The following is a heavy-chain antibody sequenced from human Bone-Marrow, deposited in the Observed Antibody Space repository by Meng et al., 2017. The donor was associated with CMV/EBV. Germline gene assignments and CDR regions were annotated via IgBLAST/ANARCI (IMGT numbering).Heavy chain of an antibody. CDR1: GFTFSDHY. CDR3: ARSYYDFWSGYYNPPFDY. J-gene: IGHJ4*02. D-gene: IGHD3-3*01. Sequence: GSLRLSCAASGFTFSDHYMDWVRQPPGKGLEWIGSIYYSGSTYYNPSLKSRVTISVDTSKNQFSLKLSSVTAADTAVYYCARSYYDFWSGYYNPPFDYWGQGTLVTVSS. V-gene: IGHV4-38-2*01. CDR2: IYYSGST.